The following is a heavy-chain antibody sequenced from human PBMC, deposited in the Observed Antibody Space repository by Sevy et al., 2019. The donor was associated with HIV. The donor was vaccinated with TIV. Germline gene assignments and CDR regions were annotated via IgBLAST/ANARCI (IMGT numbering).Heavy chain of an antibody. CDR2: MIPIFGTA. D-gene: IGHD2-15*01. J-gene: IGHJ6*02. CDR1: GGTFSSYA. V-gene: IGHV1-69*13. CDR3: ARDRDDCSGGSCYHYYYYGMDV. Sequence: ASVKVSCKASGGTFSSYAISWVRQAPGQGLEWMGGMIPIFGTANYAQKFQGRVTITADESTSTAYMELSSLRSEDTAVYYCARDRDDCSGGSCYHYYYYGMDVWGQGTTVTVSS.